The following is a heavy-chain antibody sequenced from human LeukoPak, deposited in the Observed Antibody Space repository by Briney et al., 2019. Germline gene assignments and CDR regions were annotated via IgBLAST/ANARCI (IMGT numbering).Heavy chain of an antibody. V-gene: IGHV4-59*01. Sequence: SETLSLTCTVSGGSISSYYWSWIRQPPGKGLEWIGYIYYSGSTNYNPPLKSRVTISVDTSKNQFSLKLSSVTAADTAVYYCAREDKFSSGWYRDNPGIVDVWGKGTTVTVSS. CDR2: IYYSGST. CDR1: GGSISSYY. CDR3: AREDKFSSGWYRDNPGIVDV. D-gene: IGHD6-19*01. J-gene: IGHJ6*04.